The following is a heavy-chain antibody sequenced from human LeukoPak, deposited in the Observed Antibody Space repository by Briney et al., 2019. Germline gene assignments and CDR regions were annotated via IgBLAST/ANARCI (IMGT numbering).Heavy chain of an antibody. D-gene: IGHD1-26*01. CDR2: INHSEST. Sequence: SETLSLTSAVYGGSFSGYYWSWIRQPPGKGLEWIGEINHSESTNSNPSLKSRVTISVDTSKNQFSLKLSSVTAADTAVYYCARGANRGSYHYFDYWGQGTLVTVPS. V-gene: IGHV4-34*01. J-gene: IGHJ4*02. CDR1: GGSFSGYY. CDR3: ARGANRGSYHYFDY.